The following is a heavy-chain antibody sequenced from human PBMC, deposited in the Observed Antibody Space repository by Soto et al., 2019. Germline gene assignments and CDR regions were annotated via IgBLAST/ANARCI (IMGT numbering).Heavy chain of an antibody. CDR2: ISYDGSNK. J-gene: IGHJ6*02. V-gene: IGHV3-30*18. Sequence: GASLRLSCAASGFTFSSYGMHWVRQAPGKGLEWVAVISYDGSNKYYADSVKGRFVISRDNSKNTLYLQMNSLRAEDTAVYYCAKDRYSNSGWSLYYYYYGMDVWGQGTTVTVSS. CDR3: AKDRYSNSGWSLYYYYYGMDV. CDR1: GFTFSSYG. D-gene: IGHD6-6*01.